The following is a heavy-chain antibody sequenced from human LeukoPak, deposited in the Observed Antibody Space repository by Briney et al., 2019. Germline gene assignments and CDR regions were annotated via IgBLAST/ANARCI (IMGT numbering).Heavy chain of an antibody. D-gene: IGHD5-24*01. CDR3: AKEGRSLQTY. J-gene: IGHJ4*02. CDR1: GFMFSSIW. V-gene: IGHV3-7*03. Sequence: GGSLRLSCAASGFMFSSIWMSWVRLAPGKGLEWVANIKEDGTETYYVDSVKGRFTISRDNAKNSLYLQMNSLRVEDTAVYYCAKEGRSLQTYWGQGTLVTVSS. CDR2: IKEDGTET.